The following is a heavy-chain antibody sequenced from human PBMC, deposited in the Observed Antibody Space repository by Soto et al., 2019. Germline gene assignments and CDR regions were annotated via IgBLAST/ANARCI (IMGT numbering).Heavy chain of an antibody. CDR3: AKVGYSGYDDMAQDY. D-gene: IGHD5-12*01. V-gene: IGHV3-30*18. J-gene: IGHJ4*02. CDR1: GFTFSSYG. Sequence: PGGSLRLSCAASGFTFSSYGMHWVRQAPGKGLEWVAVISYDGSNKYYADSVKGRFTISRDNSKNTLYLQMNSLRAEDTAVYYCAKVGYSGYDDMAQDYWGQGTLVTVSS. CDR2: ISYDGSNK.